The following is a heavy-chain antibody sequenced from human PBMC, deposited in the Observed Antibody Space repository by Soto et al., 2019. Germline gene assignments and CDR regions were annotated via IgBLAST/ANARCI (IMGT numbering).Heavy chain of an antibody. D-gene: IGHD2-8*02. V-gene: IGHV3-30*18. Sequence: PGGSLRLSCAASGFTFSSYGMHWVRQAPGKGLEWVAVISYDGSNKYYADSVKGRFTISRDNSKNTLYLQMNSLRAEDTAVYYCAKGTRGSYYVYWGQGTLVTVSS. CDR1: GFTFSSYG. CDR3: AKGTRGSYYVY. CDR2: ISYDGSNK. J-gene: IGHJ4*02.